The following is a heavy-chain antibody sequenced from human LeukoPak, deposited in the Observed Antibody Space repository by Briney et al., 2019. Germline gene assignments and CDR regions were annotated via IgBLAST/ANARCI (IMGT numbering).Heavy chain of an antibody. CDR3: ARVSGSYNTDY. D-gene: IGHD3-9*01. CDR1: GFTFSSYG. CDR2: ISYDGSNK. J-gene: IGHJ4*02. V-gene: IGHV3-30*03. Sequence: GGSLRLSCAASGFTFSSYGMHWVRQAPGKGLEWVAVISYDGSNKYYADSVKGRFTISRDNSKNTLYLQMNSLRAEDTAVYYCARVSGSYNTDYWGQGTLVTVSS.